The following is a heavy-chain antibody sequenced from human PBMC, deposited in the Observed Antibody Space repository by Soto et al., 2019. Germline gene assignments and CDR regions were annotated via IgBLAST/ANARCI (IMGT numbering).Heavy chain of an antibody. CDR1: GGSISSYY. J-gene: IGHJ3*02. V-gene: IGHV4-59*08. CDR3: ATYDVLTGNDAFNI. CDR2: IYYSGST. D-gene: IGHD3-9*01. Sequence: PSETLSLTCTVSGGSISSYYWSWIRQPPGKGLEWIGYIYYSGSTNYNPSLKSRVTISVDTSKNRFSLKLSSVTATDTAVYYCATYDVLTGNDAFNIWGQGTMVTVSS.